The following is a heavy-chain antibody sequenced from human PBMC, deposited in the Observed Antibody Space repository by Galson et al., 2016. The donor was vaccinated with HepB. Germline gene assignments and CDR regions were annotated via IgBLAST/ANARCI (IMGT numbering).Heavy chain of an antibody. Sequence: SLRLSCAASGFTFSSYWMTWVRQAPGKGLEYVACIKGDGSEKHYVDSVRGRFTISRDNARNSVSLQMNSLRAEDTAVYYWTNSGYYHVYGLGVWGQGTTVTVSS. D-gene: IGHD2/OR15-2a*01. V-gene: IGHV3-7*01. CDR1: GFTFSSYW. CDR3: TNSGYYHVYGLGV. J-gene: IGHJ6*02. CDR2: IKGDGSEK.